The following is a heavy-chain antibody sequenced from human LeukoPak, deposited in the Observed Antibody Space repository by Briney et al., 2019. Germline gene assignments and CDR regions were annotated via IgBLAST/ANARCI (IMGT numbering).Heavy chain of an antibody. Sequence: ASVTVSFTASGYTFTIYGISRVRQAPGQGLEWMGIINPSGGSPSYAQKFQGRVTMTRDTTTSTVYMELSSQRSEDTAVYYCANGGSSGYFDYWGQGTLVTVSS. D-gene: IGHD4-23*01. CDR2: INPSGGSP. CDR1: GYTFTIYG. V-gene: IGHV1-46*01. CDR3: ANGGSSGYFDY. J-gene: IGHJ4*02.